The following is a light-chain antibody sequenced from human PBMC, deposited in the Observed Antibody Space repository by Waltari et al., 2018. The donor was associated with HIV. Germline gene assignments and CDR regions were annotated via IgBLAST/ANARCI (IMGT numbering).Light chain of an antibody. CDR2: DAS. CDR1: QSVSTN. V-gene: IGKV3-15*01. Sequence: ETLMTQSPDTLSVSPGERVTLSCWASQSVSTNLTWYQQKPGQAPRLPIYDASTRATVISARFSGSGSETEFTLTISSLQSEDFAVYYCQQYYDWPLTFGGGTKVEI. CDR3: QQYYDWPLT. J-gene: IGKJ4*01.